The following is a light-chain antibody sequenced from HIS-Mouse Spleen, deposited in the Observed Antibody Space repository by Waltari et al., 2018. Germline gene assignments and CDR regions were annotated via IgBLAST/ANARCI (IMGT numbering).Light chain of an antibody. CDR2: RNN. CDR3: AAWDDSLSGHVV. J-gene: IGLJ2*01. V-gene: IGLV1-47*01. Sequence: QSVLTQPPSASGTPGQGVTFSCSGSSSNIGSNYVYWYQQLPGTAPKLLIYRNNQRPSGVPDRFSGSKSGTSASLAISGLRSEDEADYYCAAWDDSLSGHVVFGGGTKLTVL. CDR1: SSNIGSNY.